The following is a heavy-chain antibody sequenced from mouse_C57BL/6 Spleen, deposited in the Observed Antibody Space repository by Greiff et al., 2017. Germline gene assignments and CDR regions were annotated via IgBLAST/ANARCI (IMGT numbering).Heavy chain of an antibody. CDR2: IYPGNSDT. CDR1: GYTFTSYW. J-gene: IGHJ1*03. CDR3: TNCYGSSDWYFDV. D-gene: IGHD1-1*01. V-gene: IGHV1-5*01. Sequence: VQLKESGTVLARPGASVKMSCKTSGYTFTSYWMHWVKQRPGQGLEWIGAIYPGNSDTSYNQKFKGKAKLTAVTSASTAYMELSSLTNEDSSVYYYTNCYGSSDWYFDVWGKGTTVTVSS.